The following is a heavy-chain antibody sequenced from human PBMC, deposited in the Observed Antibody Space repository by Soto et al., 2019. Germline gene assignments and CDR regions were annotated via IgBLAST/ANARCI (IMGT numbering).Heavy chain of an antibody. Sequence: SETLSLTCTVSGGSISSSSYYWGWIRQPPGKGLEWIGSIYYSGSTYYNPSLKSLVTISVDTSKNQFSQKLSSVTAADTAVYYCARHLAYGYSSSWSWFDPWGQGTLVTVSS. V-gene: IGHV4-39*01. J-gene: IGHJ5*02. CDR1: GGSISSSSYY. CDR2: IYYSGST. D-gene: IGHD6-13*01. CDR3: ARHLAYGYSSSWSWFDP.